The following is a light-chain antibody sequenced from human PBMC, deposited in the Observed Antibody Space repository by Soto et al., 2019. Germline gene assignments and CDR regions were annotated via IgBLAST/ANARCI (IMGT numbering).Light chain of an antibody. J-gene: IGLJ1*01. CDR1: SSDVGGHNF. CDR3: SSYTSINTLYV. CDR2: DVT. Sequence: QSVLTQPAAVSGSPGQSITISCTGTSSDVGGHNFVSWYQLHPGKAPKLMIYDVTNRPSGVSNRFSGSKSGNTASLTISGLQSEDEADYYCSSYTSINTLYVFGTGTKLTVL. V-gene: IGLV2-14*01.